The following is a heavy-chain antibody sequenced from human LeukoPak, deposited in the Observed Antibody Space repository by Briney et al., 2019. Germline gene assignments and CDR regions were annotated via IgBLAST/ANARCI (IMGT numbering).Heavy chain of an antibody. J-gene: IGHJ6*03. CDR3: AREYSTSWYSGYYYYMDV. D-gene: IGHD6-13*01. CDR2: INPNSGGT. Sequence: ASVTVSCKASGYTFTGYYMHWVRQAPGQGLEWMGWINPNSGGTNYAQKFQGRVAMTRDTSISTAYMELNRLRYDDTAMYYCAREYSTSWYSGYYYYMDVWGTGTTVTVSS. V-gene: IGHV1-2*02. CDR1: GYTFTGYY.